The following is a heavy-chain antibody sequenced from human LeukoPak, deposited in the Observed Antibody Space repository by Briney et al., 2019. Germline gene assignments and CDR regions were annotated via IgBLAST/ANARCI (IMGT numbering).Heavy chain of an antibody. CDR3: ARDLQKVVVAATLDY. Sequence: GGSLRLSCAASGFTFSSYAMHWVRQAPGKGLEWVAVISYDGSNKYYADSVKARFTISRDNSKNTLYLQMNSLRAEDTAVYYCARDLQKVVVAATLDYWGQGTLVTVSS. CDR1: GFTFSSYA. D-gene: IGHD2-15*01. CDR2: ISYDGSNK. J-gene: IGHJ4*02. V-gene: IGHV3-30-3*01.